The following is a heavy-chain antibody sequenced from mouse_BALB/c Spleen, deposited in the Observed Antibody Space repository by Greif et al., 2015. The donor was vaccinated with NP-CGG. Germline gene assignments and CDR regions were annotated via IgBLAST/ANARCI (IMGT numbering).Heavy chain of an antibody. CDR2: IRNKANGYTT. CDR3: ARVWSYAMDY. V-gene: IGHV7-3*02. Sequence: EVMLVESGGGLVQPGGSLRLSCATSGFTFTDYYMSWVRRPPGKALEWLGFIRNKANGYTTEYSASVKGRFTISRDNSQSILYLQMNTLRAEDSATYYCARVWSYAMDYWGQGTSVTVSS. J-gene: IGHJ4*01. CDR1: GFTFTDYY.